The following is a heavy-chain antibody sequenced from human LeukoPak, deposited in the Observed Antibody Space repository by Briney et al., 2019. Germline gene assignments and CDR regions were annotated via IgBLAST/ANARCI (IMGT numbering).Heavy chain of an antibody. D-gene: IGHD2-2*01. CDR1: GLTFSGSA. CDR3: TTSSLPDY. J-gene: IGHJ4*02. CDR2: IRSKANNYTT. V-gene: IGHV3-73*01. Sequence: GGSLRLSCAASGLTFSGSAMHWARHASGKGLEWVGRIRSKANNYTTAYAASVKGRFTIFRDDSMNTAYLQMNSLKIEDTAVYYCTTSSLPDYWGQGTLVTVSS.